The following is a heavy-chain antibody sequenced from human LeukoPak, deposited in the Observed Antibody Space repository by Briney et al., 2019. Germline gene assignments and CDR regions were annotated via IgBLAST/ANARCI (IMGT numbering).Heavy chain of an antibody. V-gene: IGHV3-30-3*01. J-gene: IGHJ4*02. Sequence: PGGSLRLSCAASGFTFNNYWMHWVRQAPGKGLEWVAVISYDGSNKYYADSVKGRFTISRDNSKNTLYLQMNSLRAEDTAVYYCARDRASGDSGWYFYWGQGTLVTVSS. CDR2: ISYDGSNK. D-gene: IGHD6-19*01. CDR1: GFTFNNYW. CDR3: ARDRASGDSGWYFY.